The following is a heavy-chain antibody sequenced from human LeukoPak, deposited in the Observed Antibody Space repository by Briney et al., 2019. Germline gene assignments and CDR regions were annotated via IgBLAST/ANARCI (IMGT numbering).Heavy chain of an antibody. CDR3: AKDLSGSGWYY. CDR1: GFTFSSYA. D-gene: IGHD6-19*01. Sequence: GGSLRLSCAASGFTFSSYAMSWVRQAPGKGLEWVSAISGSDGSTYYADSVKGRFTISRDNSKNTLYLQMNSLRAEDTAVYYCAKDLSGSGWYYWGQGTLVTVSS. J-gene: IGHJ4*02. CDR2: ISGSDGST. V-gene: IGHV3-23*01.